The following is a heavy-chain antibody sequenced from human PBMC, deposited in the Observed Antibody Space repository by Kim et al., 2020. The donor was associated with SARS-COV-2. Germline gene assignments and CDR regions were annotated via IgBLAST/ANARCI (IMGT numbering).Heavy chain of an antibody. CDR3: ARGVSSAWTLRAWFDP. CDR1: GASISSSSC. Sequence: SETLSLTCVVSGASISSSSCWSWVRQPPAKGLEWIGEVDHSGTTSYNVSLKNRVSILVDKSKNQFSLRLTSVSAADTAVYYCARGVSSAWTLRAWFDPWGQGTLVTVS. CDR2: VDHSGTT. V-gene: IGHV4-4*02. D-gene: IGHD3-22*01. J-gene: IGHJ5*02.